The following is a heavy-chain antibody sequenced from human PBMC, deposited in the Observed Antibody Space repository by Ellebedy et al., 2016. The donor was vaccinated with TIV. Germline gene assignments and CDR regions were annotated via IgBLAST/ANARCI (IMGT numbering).Heavy chain of an antibody. CDR2: ISYSGST. CDR1: GDSISAYY. Sequence: MPSETLSLTCTVSGDSISAYYWNWIRQSPGKGLAWIACISYSGSTNYNPPLRSRLTISLDTSKKQFSLRLASVTAADMAIYCFARSLSLGGYYSWFDPWGQGTLVTVSS. J-gene: IGHJ5*02. V-gene: IGHV4-59*01. CDR3: ARSLSLGGYYSWFDP. D-gene: IGHD3-3*01.